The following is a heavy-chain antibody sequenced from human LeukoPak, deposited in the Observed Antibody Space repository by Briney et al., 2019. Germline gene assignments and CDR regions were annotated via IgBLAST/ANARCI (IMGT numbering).Heavy chain of an antibody. Sequence: GGSLRLSCAASGFTFNNHAMSWVRQTPGKGLEWVSTIRGGTGTTYYADSVKGRFTISRDNSKNTLYLQMNSLRAEDTAIYYCTKDPYTYYYDSGAYNFDYWGQGTLVTVSS. D-gene: IGHD3-22*01. J-gene: IGHJ4*02. CDR1: GFTFNNHA. CDR2: IRGGTGTT. V-gene: IGHV3-23*01. CDR3: TKDPYTYYYDSGAYNFDY.